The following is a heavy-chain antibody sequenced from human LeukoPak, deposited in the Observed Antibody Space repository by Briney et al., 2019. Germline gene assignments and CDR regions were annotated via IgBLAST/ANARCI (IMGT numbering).Heavy chain of an antibody. D-gene: IGHD2/OR15-2a*01. J-gene: IGHJ3*02. V-gene: IGHV3-30-3*01. CDR3: ARDSYYLGAFDI. CDR2: ISYDGSNK. CDR1: GFTFSSYA. Sequence: GRSLRLSCAASGFTFSSYAMHWVRQAPGKGLEWVAVISYDGSNKYYADSVKGRFTISRDNSKNTLYLQMNSLRAEDTAVYYCARDSYYLGAFDIWGQGTMVTVSS.